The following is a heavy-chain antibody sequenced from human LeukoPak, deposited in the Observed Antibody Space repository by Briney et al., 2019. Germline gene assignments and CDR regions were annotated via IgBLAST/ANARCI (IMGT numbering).Heavy chain of an antibody. D-gene: IGHD3-22*01. CDR1: GFTFSSYG. CDR3: ATDGKLGYYDTSGFFPDY. Sequence: GGSLRLSCAVSGFTFSSYGMHWVRQAPGKGLEWVAFIRYTGSNKYYADSVKGRFTISRDNSKNTLYLQMNGLRAEDMAVYYCATDGKLGYYDTSGFFPDYWGQGTLVTVSS. V-gene: IGHV3-30*02. CDR2: IRYTGSNK. J-gene: IGHJ4*02.